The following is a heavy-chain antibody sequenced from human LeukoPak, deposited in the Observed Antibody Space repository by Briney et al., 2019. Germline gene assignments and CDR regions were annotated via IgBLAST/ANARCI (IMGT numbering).Heavy chain of an antibody. D-gene: IGHD2-21*01. CDR2: IWYDGSNK. CDR1: GFTFSSYG. Sequence: GGSLRLSCAASGFTFSSYGMHWVRQAPGKGLEWVALIWYDGSNKYYADSVKGRFTISRDNSKNILYLQMNSLRAEDTAVYYCARDTPCGGDCYSDDAFDIWGQGTMVTVSS. CDR3: ARDTPCGGDCYSDDAFDI. V-gene: IGHV3-33*01. J-gene: IGHJ3*02.